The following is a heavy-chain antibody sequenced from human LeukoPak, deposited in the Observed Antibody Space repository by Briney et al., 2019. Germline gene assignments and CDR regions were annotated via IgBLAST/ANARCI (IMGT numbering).Heavy chain of an antibody. CDR1: GYTFTNYG. V-gene: IGHV1-18*01. CDR3: ARTYYYDSRSFDY. Sequence: GASVKVSCKASGYTFTNYGFSWVRQAPGQGLEWMGSISVYNANTNYAQKLQGRVTMTTDTSTSTAYMELRSLRSDDTAVYYCARTYYYDSRSFDYWGQGTLVTISS. J-gene: IGHJ4*02. D-gene: IGHD3-22*01. CDR2: ISVYNANT.